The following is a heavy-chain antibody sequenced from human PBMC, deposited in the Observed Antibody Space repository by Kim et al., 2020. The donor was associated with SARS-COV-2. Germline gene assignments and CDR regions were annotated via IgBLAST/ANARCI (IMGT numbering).Heavy chain of an antibody. V-gene: IGHV4-31*03. CDR3: ARELLWFGELSLIDY. J-gene: IGHJ4*02. CDR2: IYYSGST. Sequence: SETLSLTCTVSGGSISSGAYYWRWIRQHPGKGLEWIGYIYYSGSTYYNPSLMSRVTISVDTSKNQFSLKLSSVTAADTAVYYCARELLWFGELSLIDYWGQGTLVTVSS. D-gene: IGHD3-10*01. CDR1: GGSISSGAYY.